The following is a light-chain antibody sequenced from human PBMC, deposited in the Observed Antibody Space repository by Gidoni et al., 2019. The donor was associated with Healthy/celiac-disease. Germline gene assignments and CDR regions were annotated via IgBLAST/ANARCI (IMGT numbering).Light chain of an antibody. CDR3: QQYNNWPWWT. Sequence: EIVMTHSPATLSVSPGERATLSCRASQSVSSNLAWYQQKPGQAPRLLIYGASTRATGIPARFSGSGSGTEFTLTISSLQSEDFAVYYCQQYNNWPWWTFGQGTKVEIK. CDR2: GAS. V-gene: IGKV3-15*01. CDR1: QSVSSN. J-gene: IGKJ1*01.